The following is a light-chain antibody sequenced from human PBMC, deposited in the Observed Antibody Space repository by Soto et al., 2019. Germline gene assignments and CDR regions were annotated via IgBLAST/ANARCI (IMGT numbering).Light chain of an antibody. V-gene: IGKV3-15*01. CDR2: AAS. CDR1: QSVSSN. J-gene: IGKJ5*01. CDR3: QQYDNWPPIT. Sequence: EVVMTQSPATLSVSPGERATLSCRASQSVSSNLAWYQHKHGQAPRLLIYAASTRATGIPATFSGSGFGTEFTLTISSLQSEDFAVYYCQQYDNWPPITFGQGTRLEIK.